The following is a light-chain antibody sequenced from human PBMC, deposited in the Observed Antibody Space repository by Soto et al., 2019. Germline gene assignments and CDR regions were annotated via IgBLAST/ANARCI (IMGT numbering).Light chain of an antibody. CDR3: HHYET. CDR2: GAS. J-gene: IGKJ1*01. CDR1: QSVSRSY. V-gene: IGKV3-20*01. Sequence: EIVLMQSPGTLSLSPGDRSTLSCRASQSVSRSYLGWYQQKPGQSPRLLMYGASIRAAGVPDRFSGSGSGTEFTLTISRLEHEDFTVYYCHHYETFGQGTKVDIK.